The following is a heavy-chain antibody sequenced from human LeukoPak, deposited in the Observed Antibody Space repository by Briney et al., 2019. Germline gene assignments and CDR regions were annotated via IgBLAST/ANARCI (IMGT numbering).Heavy chain of an antibody. CDR2: ISYDGSNK. CDR1: GFTFSSYA. J-gene: IGHJ1*01. CDR3: ARDTLNPDWLEYFQH. Sequence: PGGSLRLSCAASGFTFSSYAMHWVRQAPGKGLEWVAVISYDGSNKYYADSVKGRFTISRDNSKNTLYLQMNSLRAEDTAVYYCARDTLNPDWLEYFQHWGRGTLVTVSS. V-gene: IGHV3-30*04. D-gene: IGHD3-9*01.